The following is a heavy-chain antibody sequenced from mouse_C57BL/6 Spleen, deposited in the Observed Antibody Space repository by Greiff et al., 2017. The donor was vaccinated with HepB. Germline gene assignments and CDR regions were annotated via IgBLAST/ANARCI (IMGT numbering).Heavy chain of an antibody. CDR1: GYTFTSYW. V-gene: IGHV1-50*01. CDR2: IDPSDSYT. D-gene: IGHD3-3*01. CDR3: ARGTWVDY. Sequence: QVQLQQPGAELVKPGASVKLSCKASGYTFTSYWMQWVKQRPGQGLEWIGEIDPSDSYTNYNQKFKGKATLTVDTSSSTAYMQLSSLTSEDSAVYYCARGTWVDYWGQGTTLTVSS. J-gene: IGHJ2*01.